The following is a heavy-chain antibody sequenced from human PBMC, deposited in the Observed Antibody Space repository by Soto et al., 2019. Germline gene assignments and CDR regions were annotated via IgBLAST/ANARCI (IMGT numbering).Heavy chain of an antibody. CDR2: IIPIFGTA. CDR1: GGTFSRYA. Sequence: QVQLVQSGAEVKKPGSSVKVSCKASGGTFSRYAISWVRQAPGKGLEWMGGIIPIFGTANYAQKFQGRVTITADESTSTAYMELSSLRFEDTAVYYCARAIVGPTTTGWLDPWGQGTLVTVSS. V-gene: IGHV1-69*01. CDR3: ARAIVGPTTTGWLDP. D-gene: IGHD1-26*01. J-gene: IGHJ5*02.